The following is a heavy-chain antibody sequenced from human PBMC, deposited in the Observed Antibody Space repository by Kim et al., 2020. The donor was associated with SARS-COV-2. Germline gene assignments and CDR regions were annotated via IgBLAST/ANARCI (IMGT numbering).Heavy chain of an antibody. V-gene: IGHV3-9*01. J-gene: IGHJ6*02. D-gene: IGHD3-10*01. CDR3: AKVYGSGRYYYYYGMDV. CDR1: GFTFDDYA. CDR2: ISWNSGSI. Sequence: GGSLRLSCAASGFTFDDYAMHWVRQAPGKGLEWVSGISWNSGSIGYADSVKGRFTISRDNAKNSLYLQMNSLRAEDTALYYCAKVYGSGRYYYYYGMDVWGQGTTVTVSS.